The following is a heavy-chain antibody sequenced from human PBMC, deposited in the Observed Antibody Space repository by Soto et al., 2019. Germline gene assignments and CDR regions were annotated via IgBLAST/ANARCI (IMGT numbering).Heavy chain of an antibody. V-gene: IGHV4-39*01. CDR1: GGSVSSGNYF. CDR2: IYYNGDT. Sequence: QLQLQESGPGLVKPAETLSLKCAVSGGSVSSGNYFWGWIRQPPGKGLEWIGNIYYNGDTYYSPSLESRLSMSGDTPQNQSSLRLTSGTAADTAVHYGARLRIGNWNQGHAFDFWCQGTLVTASS. CDR3: ARLRIGNWNQGHAFDF. J-gene: IGHJ3*01. D-gene: IGHD1-20*01.